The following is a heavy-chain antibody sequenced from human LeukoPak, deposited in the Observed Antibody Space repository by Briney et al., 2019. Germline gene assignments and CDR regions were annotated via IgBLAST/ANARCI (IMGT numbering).Heavy chain of an antibody. D-gene: IGHD3-9*01. CDR1: RGTFSTYA. Sequence: PVKVSCKASRGTFSTYAITWVRQVPGQGLEWMGGIIPIFGTANYAQKFQGRVTITADESTSTAYMELSSLRSDDTAVFYCARSKALRLDDIYYWGQGTLVTVSS. CDR3: ARSKALRLDDIYY. V-gene: IGHV1-69*13. CDR2: IIPIFGTA. J-gene: IGHJ4*02.